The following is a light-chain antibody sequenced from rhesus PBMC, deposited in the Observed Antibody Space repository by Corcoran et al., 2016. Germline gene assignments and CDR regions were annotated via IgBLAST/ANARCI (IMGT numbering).Light chain of an antibody. CDR3: QHGYGTPFT. CDR1: ENVNNY. Sequence: DIQMTQSPSSLSASVGDRVTITCLASENVNNYLNWYQPKPGKAPKPLSYKASTLQSGVPSRFSGSGSGTDYTFTIRSLQPEDVATYYCQHGYGTPFTFGPGTKLDIK. J-gene: IGKJ3*01. V-gene: IGKV1-74*01. CDR2: KAS.